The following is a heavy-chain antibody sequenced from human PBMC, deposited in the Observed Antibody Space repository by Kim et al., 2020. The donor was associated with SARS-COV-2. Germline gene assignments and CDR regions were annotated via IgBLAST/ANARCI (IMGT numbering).Heavy chain of an antibody. CDR1: GGSISSGSYY. D-gene: IGHD6-19*01. CDR3: ARVRIAVAGYFDY. J-gene: IGHJ4*02. Sequence: SETLSLTCTVSGGSISSGSYYWSWIRQPAGKGLECIGRIYTSGSTNYNPSLKSRVTISVDTSKNQFSLKLSSVTAADTAVYYCARVRIAVAGYFDYWGQGTLVTVSS. CDR2: IYTSGST. V-gene: IGHV4-61*02.